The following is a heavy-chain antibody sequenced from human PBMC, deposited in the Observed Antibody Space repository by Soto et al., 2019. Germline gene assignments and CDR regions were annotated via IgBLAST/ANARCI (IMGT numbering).Heavy chain of an antibody. CDR1: GVTFSSYA. D-gene: IGHD1-26*01. V-gene: IGHV3-23*01. CDR2: ISGSGGST. CDR3: AKHGSYYEDYFDY. J-gene: IGHJ4*02. Sequence: VGSLRLSCAASGVTFSSYAMSWVRQAPGKGLEWVSAISGSGGSTYYADSVKGRFTISRDNSKNTLYLQMNSLRAEDTAVYYCAKHGSYYEDYFDYWGQGTLVTVSS.